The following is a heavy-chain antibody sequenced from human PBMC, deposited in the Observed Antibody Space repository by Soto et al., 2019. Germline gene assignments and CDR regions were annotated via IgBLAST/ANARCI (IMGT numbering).Heavy chain of an antibody. V-gene: IGHV4-61*01. CDR3: ARDQPEDSSSRYQSDYYYYGMDV. Sequence: SETLSLTCAVSGGSVSSGSYYWSWIRQPPGKGLEWIGYIYYSGSTNYNPSLTSRVTISVDTSKNQFSLKLSRGTAADTAGYYCARDQPEDSSSRYQSDYYYYGMDVWGQGTTVTVSS. CDR2: IYYSGST. J-gene: IGHJ6*02. D-gene: IGHD6-13*01. CDR1: GGSVSSGSYY.